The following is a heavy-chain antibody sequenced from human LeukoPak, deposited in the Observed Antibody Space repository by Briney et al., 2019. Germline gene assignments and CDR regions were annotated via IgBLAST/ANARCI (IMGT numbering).Heavy chain of an antibody. CDR3: ASVFALEDFDY. CDR1: GYTFTGDY. V-gene: IGHV1-2*02. J-gene: IGHJ4*02. D-gene: IGHD3-3*01. Sequence: GSSVKVSCKASGYTFTGDYMHWVRQAPGQGLEWMGWINPNSGGTNYAQKFQGRVTMTRDTSISTAYMELSRLRSADTAVYYCASVFALEDFDYWGQGTLVTVSS. CDR2: INPNSGGT.